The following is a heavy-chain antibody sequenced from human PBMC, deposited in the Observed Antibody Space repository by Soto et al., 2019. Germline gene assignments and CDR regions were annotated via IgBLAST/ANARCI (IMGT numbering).Heavy chain of an antibody. D-gene: IGHD6-13*01. CDR1: GGSISNYY. Sequence: SETLSLTCTVSGGSISNYYWSWIRQPAEKRLEWIGRVSSTGSTYYNPSLKSRVTISVDTSKNQFSLNLTSVTAADTAVYYCARDVPAAGTDWFDPWGQGTQVTVSS. J-gene: IGHJ5*02. CDR2: VSSTGST. CDR3: ARDVPAAGTDWFDP. V-gene: IGHV4-4*07.